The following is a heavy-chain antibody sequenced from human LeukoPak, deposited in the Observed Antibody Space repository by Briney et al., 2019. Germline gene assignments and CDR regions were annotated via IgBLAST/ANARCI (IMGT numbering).Heavy chain of an antibody. Sequence: SETLSLTCTVSGGSISSYYWSWIRQPPGKGLEWIGYIHYSGSTNYNPSLKSRVTISVDTSKNQFSLKLSSVTAADTAVYYCAMSLAPYSSSDYWGQGTLVTVSS. J-gene: IGHJ4*02. D-gene: IGHD6-6*01. CDR3: AMSLAPYSSSDY. CDR2: IHYSGST. V-gene: IGHV4-59*08. CDR1: GGSISSYY.